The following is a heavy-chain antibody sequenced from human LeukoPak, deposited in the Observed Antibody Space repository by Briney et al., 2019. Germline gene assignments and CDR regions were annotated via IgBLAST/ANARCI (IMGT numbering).Heavy chain of an antibody. J-gene: IGHJ4*02. CDR2: IYHSGST. CDR3: ARLLGYCSGGSCYPLGHFDY. Sequence: SETLSLTCADSGGSISSGGYSWSWIRQPPGKGLEWIGYIYHSGSTYYNPSLKSRVTISVDRSKNQFSLKLSSVTAADTAVYYCARLLGYCSGGSCYPLGHFDYWGQGTLVTVSS. CDR1: GGSISSGGYS. V-gene: IGHV4-30-2*01. D-gene: IGHD2-15*01.